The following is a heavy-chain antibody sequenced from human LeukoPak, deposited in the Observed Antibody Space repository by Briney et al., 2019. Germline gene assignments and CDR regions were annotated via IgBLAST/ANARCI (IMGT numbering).Heavy chain of an antibody. CDR3: ATIRFGEDYFDC. V-gene: IGHV4-39*01. Sequence: PSETLSLTCTVSGGSISSSSYYWGWIRQPPGKGLEWIGSFYYSGSTYYNPSLKSRVTISVDTSKKQFSLKVSSVTAADRAVYYCATIRFGEDYFDCWGQGTLVTVSS. D-gene: IGHD3-10*01. CDR2: FYYSGST. CDR1: GGSISSSSYY. J-gene: IGHJ4*02.